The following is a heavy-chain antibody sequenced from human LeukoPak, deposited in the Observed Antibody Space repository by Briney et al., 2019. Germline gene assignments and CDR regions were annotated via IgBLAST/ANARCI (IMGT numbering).Heavy chain of an antibody. D-gene: IGHD2-15*01. CDR3: ARDYCSGGRCYSVDY. J-gene: IGHJ4*02. Sequence: PGGSLRLSCAASGFTFSNAWMSWVRQAPGKGLEWVSYITSSSSSIYYADSVKGRFTISRDNAKNSLYLQMNSLGAEDMAMYYCARDYCSGGRCYSVDYWGQGTLVTVSS. V-gene: IGHV3-48*04. CDR2: ITSSSSSI. CDR1: GFTFSNAW.